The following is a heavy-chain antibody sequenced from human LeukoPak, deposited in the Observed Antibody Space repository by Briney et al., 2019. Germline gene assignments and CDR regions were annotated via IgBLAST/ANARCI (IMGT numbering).Heavy chain of an antibody. CDR3: ARGTIIAAAGKIDY. CDR1: GFTFSSYS. V-gene: IGHV3-48*01. J-gene: IGHJ4*02. Sequence: GGSLRLSCAASGFTFSSYSMNWVRQAPGKGLEWVSYISSSSSTIYYADSVKGRFTFSRDNAKNSLYLQMNSLRAEDTAVYYCARGTIIAAAGKIDYWGQGTLVTVSS. D-gene: IGHD6-13*01. CDR2: ISSSSSTI.